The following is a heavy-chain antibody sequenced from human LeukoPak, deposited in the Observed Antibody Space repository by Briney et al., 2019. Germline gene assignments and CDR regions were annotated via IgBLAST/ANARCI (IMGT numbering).Heavy chain of an antibody. V-gene: IGHV3-23*01. Sequence: GGSLRLSCAASGFTFSSYAMSWVRQAPGKGLEWVSAISGSGGSTYYAGSVKGRFTISRDNSKNTLYLQMNSLRAEDTAVYYCAKGLRTYCSSTSCPWDYWGQGTLVTVSS. J-gene: IGHJ4*02. CDR2: ISGSGGST. CDR1: GFTFSSYA. CDR3: AKGLRTYCSSTSCPWDY. D-gene: IGHD2-2*01.